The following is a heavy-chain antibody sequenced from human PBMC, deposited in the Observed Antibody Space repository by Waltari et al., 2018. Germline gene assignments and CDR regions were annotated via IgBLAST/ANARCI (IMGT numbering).Heavy chain of an antibody. CDR2: IHAGGNT. Sequence: EVLLMESGGGLLQRGVSLRLSCAASGFAVCSSYMNWVRQAPGRGLEWVSGIHAGGNTYYADSVQGRFTISRDNSKNTLYLQMNSLRAEDTAVYYCAKDRSYGHSLANWGQGTLVTVSS. CDR3: AKDRSYGHSLAN. CDR1: GFAVCSSY. D-gene: IGHD4-17*01. J-gene: IGHJ4*02. V-gene: IGHV3-53*01.